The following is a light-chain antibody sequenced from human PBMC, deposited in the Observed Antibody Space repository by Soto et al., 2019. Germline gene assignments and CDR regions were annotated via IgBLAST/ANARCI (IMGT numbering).Light chain of an antibody. V-gene: IGLV2-11*01. J-gene: IGLJ3*02. CDR3: CSYAGRYNFWV. Sequence: QSALTQPRPVSGSPGQSVTISCTGTNSDIGGYNYVSWYQQHPGKAPKVMIYDVNRRPSGVPDRFSGSKSGNTASLTISGLQAEDEADYYCCSYAGRYNFWVFGGGTKLTVL. CDR2: DVN. CDR1: NSDIGGYNY.